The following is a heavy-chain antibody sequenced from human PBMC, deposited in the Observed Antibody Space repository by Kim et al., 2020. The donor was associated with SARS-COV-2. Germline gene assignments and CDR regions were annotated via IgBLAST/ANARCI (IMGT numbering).Heavy chain of an antibody. CDR3: ARVDRSGWYIDY. V-gene: IGHV4-61*02. D-gene: IGHD6-19*01. Sequence: YNTARKSRITISVDTSKNQFSLKLSSVTAADTAVYYCARVDRSGWYIDYWGQGTLVTVSS. J-gene: IGHJ4*02.